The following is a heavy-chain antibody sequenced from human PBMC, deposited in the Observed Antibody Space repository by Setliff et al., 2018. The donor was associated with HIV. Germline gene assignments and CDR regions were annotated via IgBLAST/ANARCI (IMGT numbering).Heavy chain of an antibody. CDR3: ARVGYNSRPYYFDY. D-gene: IGHD6-13*01. CDR1: EASISSNY. CDR2: IYYSGST. V-gene: IGHV4-59*01. J-gene: IGHJ4*02. Sequence: SETLSLTCTVSEASISSNYWSWIRQPPGKGLEWIAYIYYSGSTSYNPSLKRRVTVSIETSKNQFSLKLNSVTAADTAVYYCARVGYNSRPYYFDYWVQGTLVTVSS.